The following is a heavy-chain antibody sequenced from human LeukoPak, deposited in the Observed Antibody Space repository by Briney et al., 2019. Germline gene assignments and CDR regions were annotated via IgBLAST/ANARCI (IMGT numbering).Heavy chain of an antibody. V-gene: IGHV4-34*01. Sequence: SETLSLTCAVYGGSFSGYYWSWIRQPPWKGLEWIGEINHSGSTNYNPSLKSRVTISVDTSKNQFSLKLSSVTAADTAVYYCARSGVLYWIQAWGQGTLVTVSS. J-gene: IGHJ5*02. D-gene: IGHD2-15*01. CDR1: GGSFSGYY. CDR2: INHSGST. CDR3: ARSGVLYWIQA.